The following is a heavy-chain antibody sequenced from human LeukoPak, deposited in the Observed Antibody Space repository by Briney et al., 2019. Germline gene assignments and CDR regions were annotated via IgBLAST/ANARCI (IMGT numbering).Heavy chain of an antibody. CDR3: AKDIQSYSSSWKDY. V-gene: IGHV3-7*03. CDR1: GFSFSTKW. D-gene: IGHD6-13*01. J-gene: IGHJ4*02. CDR2: IHPHGREQ. Sequence: GGSLRLSCAASGFSFSTKWMSWVRQAPGKGLEWVGNIHPHGREQYPVDSVKGRFTISRDNAKNSLYLQMNSLRAEDTALYYCAKDIQSYSSSWKDYWGQGTLVTVSS.